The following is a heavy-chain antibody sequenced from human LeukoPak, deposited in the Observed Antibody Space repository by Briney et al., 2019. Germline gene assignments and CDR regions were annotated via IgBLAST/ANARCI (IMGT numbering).Heavy chain of an antibody. J-gene: IGHJ5*02. CDR2: ISGRGGST. CDR1: GFTFSSYA. Sequence: GGSLRLSCTASGFTFSSYAVSWVRQAPGVGLEWVSTISGRGGSTFYADSVKGRFTISRDNSKNTLYLQMNSLRADDTAVYYCAKGYYDILTDYFHNWFNPWGQGTLVIVSS. CDR3: AKGYYDILTDYFHNWFNP. V-gene: IGHV3-23*01. D-gene: IGHD3-9*01.